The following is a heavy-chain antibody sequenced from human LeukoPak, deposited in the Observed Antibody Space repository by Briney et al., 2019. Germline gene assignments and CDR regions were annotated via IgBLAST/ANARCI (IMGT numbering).Heavy chain of an antibody. V-gene: IGHV3-7*01. D-gene: IGHD2-21*02. J-gene: IGHJ6*03. Sequence: PGGSLRLSCAASGFTFSRFWMTWVRQAPGKGLEWVANIHPHGSEEYYVDSVKGRFTISRDNAKNSLYLQMDSLRAEDTAVHYCIILTLVTAPRHYMDVWGKGTTVTVSS. CDR2: IHPHGSEE. CDR1: GFTFSRFW. CDR3: IILTLVTAPRHYMDV.